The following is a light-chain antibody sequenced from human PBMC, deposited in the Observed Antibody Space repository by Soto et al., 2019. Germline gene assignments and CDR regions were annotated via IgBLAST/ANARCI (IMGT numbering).Light chain of an antibody. Sequence: IVLTQSPATLSLSPGERATLSCRASQSVNTDLAWYQQKPGQAPRLLIYRASTRATGIPDRFSGSGSGTEFSLTISSLQSEDFAVYYCQQYNNWLTFGGGTRWIS. J-gene: IGKJ4*01. CDR3: QQYNNWLT. CDR1: QSVNTD. CDR2: RAS. V-gene: IGKV3-15*01.